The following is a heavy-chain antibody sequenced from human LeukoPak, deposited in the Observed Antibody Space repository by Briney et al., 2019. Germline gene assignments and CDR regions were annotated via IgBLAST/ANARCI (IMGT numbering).Heavy chain of an antibody. J-gene: IGHJ4*02. Sequence: GGSLRLSCTASGFTFGDYGMSWFRQAPGKGLEWVGFIRSEAYDTTPQYGASVKGRFTISKDDSRRIAFLQMSGLKAEDTAEYYCSRAAGYDFILEYWGQGTLVTVSS. V-gene: IGHV3-49*03. D-gene: IGHD5-12*01. CDR3: SRAAGYDFILEY. CDR2: IRSEAYDTTP. CDR1: GFTFGDYG.